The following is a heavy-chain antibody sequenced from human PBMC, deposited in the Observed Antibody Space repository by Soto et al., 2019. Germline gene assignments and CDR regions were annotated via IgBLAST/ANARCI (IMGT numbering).Heavy chain of an antibody. V-gene: IGHV4-4*02. J-gene: IGHJ4*02. CDR2: IYHSGST. D-gene: IGHD3-3*01. CDR3: ARDHHDFWSGYYSYFDY. Sequence: SETLSLTCAVSGGSISSSNWWSWVRQPPGEGLEWIGEIYHSGSTNYNPSLKSRVTISVDKSKNQFSLKLSSVTAADTAVYYCARDHHDFWSGYYSYFDYWGQGTLVTV. CDR1: GGSISSSNW.